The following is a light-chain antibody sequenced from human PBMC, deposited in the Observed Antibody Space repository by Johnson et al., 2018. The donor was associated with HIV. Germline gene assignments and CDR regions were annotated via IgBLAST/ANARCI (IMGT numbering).Light chain of an antibody. CDR3: GAWHNSLSGGLFY. Sequence: QSVLTQPPSVSGTPGQRVTISCSGRSSNIGSNTVNWYQQLPGTAPKLLIYRNNQRPSGVTDRFCGSKSGTSASMAISGLQAEAEADYDCGAWHNSLSGGLFYFVTGTRVTGL. J-gene: IGLJ1*01. CDR1: SSNIGSNT. CDR2: RNN. V-gene: IGLV1-44*01.